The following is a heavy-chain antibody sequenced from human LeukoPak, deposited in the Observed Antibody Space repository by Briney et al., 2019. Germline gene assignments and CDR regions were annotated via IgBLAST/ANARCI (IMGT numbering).Heavy chain of an antibody. D-gene: IGHD6-25*01. J-gene: IGHJ4*02. V-gene: IGHV3-23*01. CDR1: GFSSSSYG. CDR2: VTGSGGNI. CDR3: AKRDASGLYYFDY. Sequence: GGSLRLSRAASGFSSSSYGMSWVRQAPGKGLEWVSAVTGSGGNIFYSDSVKGRFTISRDNSKNTLYLQLNNLRAEDTAVYFCAKRDASGLYYFDYWGLGTLVTVSS.